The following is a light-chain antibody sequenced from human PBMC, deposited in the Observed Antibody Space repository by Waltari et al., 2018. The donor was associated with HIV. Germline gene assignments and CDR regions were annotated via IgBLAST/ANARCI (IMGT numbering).Light chain of an antibody. V-gene: IGKV3-20*01. CDR1: QTVSSNY. CDR2: DAS. CDR3: QQYDTSPT. J-gene: IGKJ3*01. Sequence: IVLTQSPGTLSLSPGERYTLFCRASQTVSSNYLAWYQQKPGQAPTLLIYDASSRATGIPDRFSGSGSGTDFTLTINRLEPEDFAVYYCQQYDTSPTFGPGTKVDI.